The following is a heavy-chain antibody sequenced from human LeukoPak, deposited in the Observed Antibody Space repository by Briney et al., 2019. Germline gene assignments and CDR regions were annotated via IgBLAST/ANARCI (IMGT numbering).Heavy chain of an antibody. D-gene: IGHD3-3*01. V-gene: IGHV4-30-2*01. CDR1: AGSISSGRHS. Sequence: SETLSLTCTVSAGSISSGRHSWSWIRQAPGKGLELIGYIYHSGSGSTYYNPSLMSRVTISIDKSKKQFCLKLTSVTAADTAVYYCARINDFWSGPTLDVWGQGTTVTVSS. J-gene: IGHJ6*02. CDR2: IYHSGSGST. CDR3: ARINDFWSGPTLDV.